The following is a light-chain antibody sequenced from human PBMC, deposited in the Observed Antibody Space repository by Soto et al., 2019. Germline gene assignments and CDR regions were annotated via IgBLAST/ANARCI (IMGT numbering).Light chain of an antibody. CDR2: GAS. J-gene: IGKJ2*01. Sequence: EIVLMQSPGTLSLSPGERATLSCRASQSVANNYLAWYQQKPGQAPRLLIYGASSRAAGVPDRFSGSGSGTDFTLTITRLEPEAFTLYYCQQYGVSPLMYTFGQGTKLGVK. CDR3: QQYGVSPLMYT. V-gene: IGKV3-20*01. CDR1: QSVANNY.